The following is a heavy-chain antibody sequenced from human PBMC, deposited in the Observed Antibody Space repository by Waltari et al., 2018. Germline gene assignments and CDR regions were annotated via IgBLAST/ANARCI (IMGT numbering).Heavy chain of an antibody. CDR2: INHSGST. D-gene: IGHD1-26*01. V-gene: IGHV4-34*01. J-gene: IGHJ4*02. CDR3: ARGRGVGATCRFDY. CDR1: GGSFSGYY. Sequence: QVQLQQWGAGLLKPSETLSLTCAVYGGSFSGYYWSWIRQPPGKGLEWIGEINHSGSTNSNPSLKSRVTISVDTSKNQFSLKLSSVTAADTAVYYCARGRGVGATCRFDYWGQGTLVTVSS.